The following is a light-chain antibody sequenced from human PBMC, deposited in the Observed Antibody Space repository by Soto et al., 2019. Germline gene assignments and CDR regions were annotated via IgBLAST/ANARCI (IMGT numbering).Light chain of an antibody. Sequence: QSALTQPASVSGSPGQSITISCTGTSSDVGGYNYVSWYQQHPGKAPKRMIYDVSNRPSGVSNRFSGSKSGNTDSLTISGLQADDEADYYCSSYTSSSVVFGGVNKLNVL. CDR2: DVS. J-gene: IGLJ2*01. V-gene: IGLV2-14*01. CDR1: SSDVGGYNY. CDR3: SSYTSSSVV.